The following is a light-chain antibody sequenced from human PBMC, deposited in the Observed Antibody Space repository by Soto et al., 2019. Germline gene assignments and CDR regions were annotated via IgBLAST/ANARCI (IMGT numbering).Light chain of an antibody. J-gene: IGKJ2*01. CDR3: HQYNNWPYT. CDR2: GAS. CDR1: QSVSSN. V-gene: IGKV3-15*01. Sequence: EIVMTQSPATLAVSPGERAALSCRASQSVSSNFDWYQQKPGQAPRLLIYGASSRATGTPARFSGSGYGTEFTLTIISQQSKDFAFYYCHQYNNWPYTFGLGTKLEMK.